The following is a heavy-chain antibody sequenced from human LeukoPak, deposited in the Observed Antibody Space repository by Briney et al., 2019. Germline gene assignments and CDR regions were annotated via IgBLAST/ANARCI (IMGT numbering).Heavy chain of an antibody. D-gene: IGHD2-2*01. J-gene: IGHJ6*02. CDR2: INPSGGST. V-gene: IGHV1-46*02. Sequence: ASVKVSCKGSGFRFNTYSFSWVRQAPGQGLEWMGIINPSGGSTSYAQKFQGRVTMTRDTSTSTVYMELSSLRSEDTAVYYCARDRAVVVPAAMPTTYYYYYYGMDVWGQGTTVTVSS. CDR1: GFRFNTYS. CDR3: ARDRAVVVPAAMPTTYYYYYYGMDV.